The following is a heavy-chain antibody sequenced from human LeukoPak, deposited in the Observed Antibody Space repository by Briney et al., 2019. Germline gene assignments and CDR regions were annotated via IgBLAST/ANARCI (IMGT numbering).Heavy chain of an antibody. Sequence: GGSLRLSCAASGFTFSSYAMSWVRQAPGKGLEWVSGISSSGGTTYHADSVKGRFIISRDNSKNTLCLQMNSLRADDTAVYYCVRKASYYDSSEDGYFDLWGRGTLVTVSS. CDR1: GFTFSSYA. V-gene: IGHV3-23*01. CDR3: VRKASYYDSSEDGYFDL. CDR2: ISSSGGTT. D-gene: IGHD3-22*01. J-gene: IGHJ2*01.